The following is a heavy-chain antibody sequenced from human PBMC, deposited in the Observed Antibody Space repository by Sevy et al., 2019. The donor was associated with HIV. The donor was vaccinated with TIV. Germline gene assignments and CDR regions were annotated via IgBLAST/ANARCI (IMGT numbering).Heavy chain of an antibody. D-gene: IGHD3-10*01. V-gene: IGHV4-39*01. CDR3: ARLRGGYGNGWFYYYMDV. CDR2: ITDSGST. CDR1: GGSIRRGDYC. J-gene: IGHJ6*03. Sequence: SETLSLTCSVTGGSIRRGDYCWGWIRQSPGKGLEWIGSITDSGSTYYNPSLKSRVTMSVDTSKNQFSLKLSSVTAADTAVNYCARLRGGYGNGWFYYYMDVWGKGTTVTVSS.